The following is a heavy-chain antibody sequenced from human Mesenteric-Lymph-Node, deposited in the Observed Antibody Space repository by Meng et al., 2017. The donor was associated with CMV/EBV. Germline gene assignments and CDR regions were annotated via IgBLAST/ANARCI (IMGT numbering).Heavy chain of an antibody. D-gene: IGHD2-15*01. CDR1: GFSFSTYS. CDR2: ISYRSDYI. V-gene: IGHV3-21*01. J-gene: IGHJ4*02. Sequence: GESLKISCAASGFSFSTYSMNWVRQPPGKGLEWVSSISYRSDYIYYADSVKGRFTISRDNSKNTLYLQMNSLRAEDTAVYYCASHGVGVYCSGGSCLGGGWGQGTLVTVSS. CDR3: ASHGVGVYCSGGSCLGGG.